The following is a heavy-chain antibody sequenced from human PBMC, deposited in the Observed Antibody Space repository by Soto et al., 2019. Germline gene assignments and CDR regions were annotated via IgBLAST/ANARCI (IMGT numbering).Heavy chain of an antibody. J-gene: IGHJ5*02. CDR2: INHSGST. D-gene: IGHD6-19*01. Sequence: SETLSLTCAVYGGSFSGYYWSWIRQPPGKGLEWIGEINHSGSTNYNPSLKSRVTISVDTSKNQFSLKLSSVTAADTAVYYCARGRVAVASVESNWFDPWGQGTLVTVSS. CDR1: GGSFSGYY. CDR3: ARGRVAVASVESNWFDP. V-gene: IGHV4-34*01.